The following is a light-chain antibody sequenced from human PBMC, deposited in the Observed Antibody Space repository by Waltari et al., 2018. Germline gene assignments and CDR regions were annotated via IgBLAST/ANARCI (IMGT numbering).Light chain of an antibody. Sequence: EIVLTQSPGTLSLSPGERATLSCRASRSVSKYLSWYQQRPGQAHRLLIYDASIRATGIPDRFSGSGWGTDFSLTISSLEPEDFAVYYCQKYGTLPATFGQGTKVQ. CDR2: DAS. V-gene: IGKV3-20*01. J-gene: IGKJ1*01. CDR1: RSVSKY. CDR3: QKYGTLPAT.